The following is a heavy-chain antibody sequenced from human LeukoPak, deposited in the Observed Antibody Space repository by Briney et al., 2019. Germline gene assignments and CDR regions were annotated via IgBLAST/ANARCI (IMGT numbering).Heavy chain of an antibody. Sequence: GGSLRLSCAASGFTFSSYAMSWVRQAPGKGLEWVSAISGSGGSTYYADSVKGRFTISRDNSKNTLYLQMNSLRAEDTAVYYCARDIVVVPAAIPNYFDYWGQGTLVTVSS. CDR2: ISGSGGST. V-gene: IGHV3-23*01. CDR3: ARDIVVVPAAIPNYFDY. CDR1: GFTFSSYA. J-gene: IGHJ4*02. D-gene: IGHD2-2*01.